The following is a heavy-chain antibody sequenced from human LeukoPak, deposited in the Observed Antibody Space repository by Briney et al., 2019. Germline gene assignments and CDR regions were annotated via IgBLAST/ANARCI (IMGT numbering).Heavy chain of an antibody. CDR2: ISSSSTYT. CDR1: GFTFSSYD. J-gene: IGHJ6*04. Sequence: GGSLRLSCAASGFTFSSYDMYWVRQAPGKGLEWVSSISSSSTYTYHADSVKGRFTISRDNAKNSLYLQMNSLRAEDTAVYYCAREDASSLDVWGKGTTVTVSS. CDR3: AREDASSLDV. V-gene: IGHV3-21*01. D-gene: IGHD3-10*01.